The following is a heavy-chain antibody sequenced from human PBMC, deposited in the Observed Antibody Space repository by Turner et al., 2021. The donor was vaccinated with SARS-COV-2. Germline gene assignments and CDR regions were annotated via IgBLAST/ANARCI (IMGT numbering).Heavy chain of an antibody. CDR2: TYKSGTT. CDR1: GASINGSTYY. CDR3: AREVFYQGDMDD. D-gene: IGHD2-2*01. J-gene: IGHJ4*02. Sequence: LLLQASGPRQVKRSEPLSPCCTVSGASINGSTYYWGWIRHPPGKGLEWIGSTYKSGTTFSHPSLMSRVTMPVDTSNNQFSMRLNSVTAEDTAVYYCAREVFYQGDMDDWGQGAMVTVSS. V-gene: IGHV4-39*02.